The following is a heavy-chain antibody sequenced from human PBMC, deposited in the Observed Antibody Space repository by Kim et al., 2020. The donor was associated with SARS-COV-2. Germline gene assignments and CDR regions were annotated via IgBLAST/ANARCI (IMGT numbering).Heavy chain of an antibody. CDR3: ARVFSGYYSADY. D-gene: IGHD3-22*01. V-gene: IGHV4-4*02. J-gene: IGHJ4*02. Sequence: NYNPALKSRVPVSVDKSKHPFSLKLGSVPAADTAVYYCARVFSGYYSADYWGQGTLVTVSS.